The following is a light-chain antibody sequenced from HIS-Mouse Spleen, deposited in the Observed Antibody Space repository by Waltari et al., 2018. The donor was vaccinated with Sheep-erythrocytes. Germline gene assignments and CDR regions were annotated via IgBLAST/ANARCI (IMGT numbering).Light chain of an antibody. CDR3: CSYAGSYNHV. J-gene: IGLJ1*01. CDR2: DVS. V-gene: IGLV2-11*01. CDR1: SSDVCGHNY. Sequence: QSALTQPRSVSGSPGQSVTISCTGTSSDVCGHNYVSWYQQHPGKAPKLMIYDVSKRPSGVPDRFSGSKSGNTASLTISGLQAEDEADYYCCSYAGSYNHVFATGTKVTVL.